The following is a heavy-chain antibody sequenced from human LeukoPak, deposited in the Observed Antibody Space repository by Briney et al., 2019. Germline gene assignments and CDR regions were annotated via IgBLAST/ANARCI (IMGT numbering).Heavy chain of an antibody. D-gene: IGHD3-16*01. Sequence: PSQTLSLTCSVSGDSISSGSFYWSWIRQPAGRGLEWIGRIYPSGSTNYNPSLKSRVTISLDTSKNQFSLKLSSVTAADTAVYYRAREDAVFMGYYYMDVWGKGTTVTVSS. CDR2: IYPSGST. J-gene: IGHJ6*03. CDR3: AREDAVFMGYYYMDV. V-gene: IGHV4-61*02. CDR1: GDSISSGSFY.